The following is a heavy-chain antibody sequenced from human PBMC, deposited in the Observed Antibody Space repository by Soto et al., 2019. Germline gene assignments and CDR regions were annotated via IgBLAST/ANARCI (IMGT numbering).Heavy chain of an antibody. CDR3: ARFGMLRPYYMDV. CDR1: GFTFSDYY. CDR2: ISTIGSTI. J-gene: IGHJ6*03. V-gene: IGHV3-11*01. D-gene: IGHD3-16*01. Sequence: GGSLRLSCAASGFTFSDYYLSWIRQAPGRGLEWVSYISTIGSTIYYAGSVKGRFTISRDNAKNSLYLQMNSLRAEDTAVYYCARFGMLRPYYMDVWGKGTTVTVSS.